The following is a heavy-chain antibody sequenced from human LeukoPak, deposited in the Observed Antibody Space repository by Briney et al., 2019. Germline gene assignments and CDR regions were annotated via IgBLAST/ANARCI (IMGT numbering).Heavy chain of an antibody. V-gene: IGHV1-69*01. Sequence: ASVKVSCKASGGTFSSYAISWVRQAPGQGLEWMGGIIPIFGTANYAQKFQGRVTITADESTSTAYMELSSLRSEDTAVYYCARAPRARGRFDYWGQGTLVTVSS. D-gene: IGHD3-10*01. CDR2: IIPIFGTA. J-gene: IGHJ4*02. CDR3: ARAPRARGRFDY. CDR1: GGTFSSYA.